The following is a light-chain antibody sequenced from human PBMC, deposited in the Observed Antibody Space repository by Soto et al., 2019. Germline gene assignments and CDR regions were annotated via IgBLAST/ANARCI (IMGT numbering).Light chain of an antibody. Sequence: VLTQSPGTLSLPPGERATLFCRAGQSVSSSDLAWYQQKPDQAPRLLIYGASSRATGIPDRFSGSGSGTDFTLTISSLEPEDVAVYYCQHYRNSPLTFGGGTKV. J-gene: IGKJ4*01. CDR1: QSVSSSD. CDR2: GAS. V-gene: IGKV3-20*01. CDR3: QHYRNSPLT.